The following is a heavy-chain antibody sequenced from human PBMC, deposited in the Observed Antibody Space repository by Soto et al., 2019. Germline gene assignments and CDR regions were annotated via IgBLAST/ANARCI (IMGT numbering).Heavy chain of an antibody. CDR2: ISSSGSTI. CDR1: GFTFSDYY. J-gene: IGHJ6*03. Sequence: CVSLRLSSAASGFTFSDYYMSWIRQAPGKGLEWVSYISSSGSTIYYADPVKGRFTISRDNAKNSLYLQMNSLRAEDTAVYYCARVGSYDFWSGPSPPYYYYYMDVWGKGTTVTVSS. CDR3: ARVGSYDFWSGPSPPYYYYYMDV. V-gene: IGHV3-11*01. D-gene: IGHD3-3*01.